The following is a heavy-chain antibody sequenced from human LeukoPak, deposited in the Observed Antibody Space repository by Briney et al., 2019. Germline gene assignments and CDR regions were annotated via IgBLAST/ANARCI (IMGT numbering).Heavy chain of an antibody. J-gene: IGHJ4*02. CDR3: ARGLVLGGDCYYDY. CDR1: GFTLSSYW. Sequence: PGGSLRLSCAASGFTLSSYWMSWVRQAPGKGLEWVANIKQDGSEKYYVDSVKGRFTISRDNAKNSLYLQMDSLRAEDTAVYYCARGLVLGGDCYYDYWGQGTLVTVSS. D-gene: IGHD2-21*02. V-gene: IGHV3-7*01. CDR2: IKQDGSEK.